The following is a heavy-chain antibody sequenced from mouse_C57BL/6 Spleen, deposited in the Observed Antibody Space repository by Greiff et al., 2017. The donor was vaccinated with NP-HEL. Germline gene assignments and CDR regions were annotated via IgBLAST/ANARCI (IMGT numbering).Heavy chain of an antibody. D-gene: IGHD2-4*01. Sequence: VQLKESGPELVKPGASVKISCKASGYSFTGYYMNWVKQSPEKSLEWIGEINPSTGGTTYNQKFKAKATLTVDTSSSPAYMQLKSLTSEDSAVYYCARGGDYDPFAYWGQGTLVTVSA. J-gene: IGHJ3*01. CDR3: ARGGDYDPFAY. CDR2: INPSTGGT. V-gene: IGHV1-42*01. CDR1: GYSFTGYY.